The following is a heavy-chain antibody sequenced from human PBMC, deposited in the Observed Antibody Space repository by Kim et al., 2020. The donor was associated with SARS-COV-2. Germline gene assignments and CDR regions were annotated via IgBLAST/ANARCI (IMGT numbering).Heavy chain of an antibody. J-gene: IGHJ6*02. CDR1: GYTFTSYG. V-gene: IGHV1-18*01. Sequence: ASVKVSCKASGYTFTSYGISWVRQAPGQGLEWMGWISAYNGNTNYAQNLHCRVTMTTDTSTSTAYMELRSLRSDDTAVYYCASNEPEGAYYYYYGMDVWGQGTTVTVSS. CDR3: ASNEPEGAYYYYYGMDV. CDR2: ISAYNGNT. D-gene: IGHD2-8*01.